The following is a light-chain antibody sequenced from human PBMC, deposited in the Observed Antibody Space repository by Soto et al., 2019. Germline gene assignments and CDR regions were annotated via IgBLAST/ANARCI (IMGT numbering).Light chain of an antibody. CDR1: SSDVGGYNY. CDR3: SSYTSSSTLPYV. CDR2: DVS. V-gene: IGLV2-14*01. J-gene: IGLJ1*01. Sequence: LTQPASVSGCPGQSITISCTGTSSDVGGYNYVSWYQQHPGKAPKLMIYDVSNRPSGVSNRFSGSKSGNTASLTISGLQAEDEADYYCSSYTSSSTLPYVFGTGTKVTVL.